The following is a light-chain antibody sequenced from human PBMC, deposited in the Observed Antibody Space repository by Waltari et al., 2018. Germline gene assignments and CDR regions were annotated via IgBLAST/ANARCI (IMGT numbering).Light chain of an antibody. Sequence: QSALTQPVSVSGSPGPSIAISCTGTSSDVGGYDYFFWYQQHPGKVPKLMIYDVSARPSGVSNRFSGSKSGNTASLTISGLQAEDEADYYCTSFTSSRTYVFGTGTKVTVL. CDR3: TSFTSSRTYV. V-gene: IGLV2-14*03. CDR2: DVS. CDR1: SSDVGGYDY. J-gene: IGLJ1*01.